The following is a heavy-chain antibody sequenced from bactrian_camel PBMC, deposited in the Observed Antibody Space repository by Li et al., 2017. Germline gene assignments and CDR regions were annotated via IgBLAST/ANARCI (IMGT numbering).Heavy chain of an antibody. CDR3: AAVAEYYSGGSYPGNGRWYKY. CDR1: GFTFGIYA. Sequence: HVQLVESGGGLVRPGGSLRLSCAASGFTFGIYAMGWFRQAPGKEREMVSIIGSTGITSYADSVKGRFTISQDNAKNTVYLQMDNLKPEDSAMYYCAAVAEYYSGGSYPGNGRWYKYWGQGTQVTVS. D-gene: IGHD2*01. J-gene: IGHJ4*01. CDR2: IGSTGIT. V-gene: IGHV3S60*01.